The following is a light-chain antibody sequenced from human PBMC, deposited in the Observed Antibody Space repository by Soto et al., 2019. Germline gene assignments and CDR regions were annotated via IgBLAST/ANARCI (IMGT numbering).Light chain of an antibody. J-gene: IGKJ1*01. Sequence: GDRVTITCRAGQGTSGSLAWYQQKPGKAPNLLISAASTLQTGVPSRFSGSGSGTDFALTISSLQPEDFATYYCQQIDSYPRTFGQGTKVDIK. CDR2: AAS. V-gene: IGKV1-9*01. CDR3: QQIDSYPRT. CDR1: QGTSGS.